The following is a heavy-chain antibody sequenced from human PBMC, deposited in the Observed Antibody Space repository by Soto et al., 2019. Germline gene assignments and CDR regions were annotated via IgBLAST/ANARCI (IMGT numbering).Heavy chain of an antibody. CDR1: GYTFTSYG. D-gene: IGHD6-19*01. V-gene: IGHV1-18*01. CDR3: ARAYSSGWMDALEI. CDR2: ISAYNGNT. J-gene: IGHJ3*02. Sequence: ASVKVSCKASGYTFTSYGISWVRQAPGQGLEWMGWISAYNGNTNYAQKLQGRVTMTTDTSTSTAYMELRSLRSDDTAVYYCARAYSSGWMDALEIWGQGSMVIVSS.